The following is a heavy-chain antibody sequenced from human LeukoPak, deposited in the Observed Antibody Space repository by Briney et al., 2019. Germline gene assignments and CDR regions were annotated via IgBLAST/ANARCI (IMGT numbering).Heavy chain of an antibody. CDR3: ARGWRFYDV. CDR1: GFTFSYYG. J-gene: IGHJ6*04. Sequence: GGSLRLSCAASGFTFSYYGMHWVRQAPGKGLEWVSYISSSGITFYYADSVKGRFTISRDNAKNSLYLQMSSLRAEDTAVYYCARGWRFYDVWGKGTTVTISS. D-gene: IGHD2/OR15-2a*01. V-gene: IGHV3-48*03. CDR2: ISSSGITF.